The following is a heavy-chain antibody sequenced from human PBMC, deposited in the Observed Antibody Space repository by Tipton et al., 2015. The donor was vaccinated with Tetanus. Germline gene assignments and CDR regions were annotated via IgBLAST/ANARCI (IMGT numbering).Heavy chain of an antibody. D-gene: IGHD6-13*01. V-gene: IGHV4-61*01. CDR3: AGVTAQRTELYFDH. J-gene: IGHJ4*02. CDR1: GGSVNDGRFY. CDR2: IYYSGSA. Sequence: TLSLTCTVSGGSVNDGRFYWTWIRQPPGKALEWVAHIYYSGSATYNPSVASRATVSIDMSKNQFSLRLTSVTAADTAVYFCAGVTAQRTELYFDHWGQGTLVTVSS.